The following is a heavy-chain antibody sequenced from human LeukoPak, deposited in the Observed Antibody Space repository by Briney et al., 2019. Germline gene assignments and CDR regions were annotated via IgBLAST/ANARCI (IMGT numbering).Heavy chain of an antibody. Sequence: GGSLRLSCAASGFTFSNYGMHWVRQAPGKGLEWVAFIRFDGSNKYYADSVKGRFTISRDNSKNTLYLQMNSLRAEDTAVYYCARVAIAAAGTYYCYYMDVWGKGTTVTVSS. D-gene: IGHD6-13*01. CDR2: IRFDGSNK. V-gene: IGHV3-30*02. CDR3: ARVAIAAAGTYYCYYMDV. J-gene: IGHJ6*03. CDR1: GFTFSNYG.